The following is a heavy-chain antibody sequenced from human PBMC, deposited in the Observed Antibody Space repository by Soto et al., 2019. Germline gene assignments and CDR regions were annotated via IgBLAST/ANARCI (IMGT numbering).Heavy chain of an antibody. V-gene: IGHV3-48*04. CDR2: INSSSNVI. Sequence: PGGSLRLSCAASGFTFSSYSMNWVRQAPGKGLEWVSYINSSSNVIYYADSVKGRFTISRDNARSSLSLQMNSLRAEDAAVYFCARSRPGNVFDFWGQGTMVTVSS. D-gene: IGHD3-10*01. J-gene: IGHJ3*01. CDR1: GFTFSSYS. CDR3: ARSRPGNVFDF.